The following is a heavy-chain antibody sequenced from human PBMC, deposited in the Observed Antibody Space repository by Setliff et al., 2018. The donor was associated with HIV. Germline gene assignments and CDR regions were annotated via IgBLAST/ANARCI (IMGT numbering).Heavy chain of an antibody. J-gene: IGHJ3*02. CDR2: IYYSGST. Sequence: KTSETLSLTCTVSGGSISSYYWSWIRQPPGKGLEWIGYIYYSGSTNYNPSLKSRVTISVDTSKNQFSLKLSPVTAADTAVYYCARDRKSLGYNFWSGFRPDAAFDIWGQGTMVTVSS. CDR3: ARDRKSLGYNFWSGFRPDAAFDI. V-gene: IGHV4-59*01. CDR1: GGSISSYY. D-gene: IGHD3-3*01.